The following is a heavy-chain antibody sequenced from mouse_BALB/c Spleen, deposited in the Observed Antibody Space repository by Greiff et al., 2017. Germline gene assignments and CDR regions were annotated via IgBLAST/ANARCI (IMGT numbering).Heavy chain of an antibody. J-gene: IGHJ4*01. V-gene: IGHV5-9-3*01. CDR3: ARNYYGYYAMDY. D-gene: IGHD1-1*01. CDR1: GFTFSSYA. CDR2: ISSGGSYT. Sequence: DVHLVESGGGLVKPGGSLKLSCAASGFTFSSYAMSWVRQTPEKRLEWVTTISSGGSYTYYPDSVKGRFTISRDNAKNTLYLQMSSLRSEDTAMYYCARNYYGYYAMDYWSQGTSVTVSS.